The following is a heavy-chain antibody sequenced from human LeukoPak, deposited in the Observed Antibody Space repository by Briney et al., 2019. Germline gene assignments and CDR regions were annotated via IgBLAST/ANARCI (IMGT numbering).Heavy chain of an antibody. D-gene: IGHD6-19*01. J-gene: IGHJ4*02. CDR3: AKDHGAVAGPGGFDY. V-gene: IGHV3-30*18. Sequence: PGGSLRLSCAASGFTFSSYGMHWVRQAPGKGLEWVAVISYDGSNKYYADSVKGRFTISRDNSKNTLYLQMNSLRAEDTAVYYCAKDHGAVAGPGGFDYWGQGTLVTVSS. CDR1: GFTFSSYG. CDR2: ISYDGSNK.